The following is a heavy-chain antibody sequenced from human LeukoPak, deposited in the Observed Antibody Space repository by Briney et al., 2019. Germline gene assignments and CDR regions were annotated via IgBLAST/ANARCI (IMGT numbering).Heavy chain of an antibody. J-gene: IGHJ4*02. CDR1: GFTFSSYS. V-gene: IGHV3-21*01. D-gene: IGHD1-26*01. CDR2: ISSSSSYI. Sequence: GGSLRLSCAASGFTFSSYSMNWVRQAPGEGLEWVSSISSSSSYIYYADSVKGRFTISRDNAKNSLYLQMNSLRAEDTAVYYCARYSGSYHFDYWGQGTLVTVSS. CDR3: ARYSGSYHFDY.